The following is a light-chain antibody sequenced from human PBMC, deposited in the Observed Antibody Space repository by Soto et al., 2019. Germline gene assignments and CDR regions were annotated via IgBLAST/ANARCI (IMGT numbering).Light chain of an antibody. CDR1: QSGSNF. J-gene: IGKJ4*01. CDR3: QQRRTWPPLT. Sequence: EIVLTQSPATLSLSPGERATLSCMASQSGSNFLAWYQQKPGQAPRLLIYDASTRATGIPARFSGSGSGTDFALTISSLEPEDFAVYYCQQRRTWPPLTFGGGTKVEIK. CDR2: DAS. V-gene: IGKV3-11*01.